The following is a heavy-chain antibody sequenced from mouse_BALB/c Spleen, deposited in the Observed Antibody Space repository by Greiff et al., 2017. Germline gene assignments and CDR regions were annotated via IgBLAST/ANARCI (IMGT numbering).Heavy chain of an antibody. D-gene: IGHD1-1*01. CDR3: ARFYGSSAFAY. V-gene: IGHV1S135*01. J-gene: IGHJ3*01. CDR2: IDPFNGGT. CDR1: GYSFTSYY. Sequence: VQLQQSGPELMKPGASVKISCKASGYSFTSYYMHWVKQSHGKSLEWMGYIDPFNGGTSYNQKFKGKATLTVDKSSSTAYMHLSSLTSEDSAVYYCARFYGSSAFAYWGQGTLVTVSA.